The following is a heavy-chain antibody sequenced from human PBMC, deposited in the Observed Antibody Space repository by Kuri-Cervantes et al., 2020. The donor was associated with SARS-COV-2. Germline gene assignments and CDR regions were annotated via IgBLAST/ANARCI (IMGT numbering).Heavy chain of an antibody. CDR3: ARMPQWRGSGSDYNGDY. Sequence: SETLSLTCAVYGGSFSGYYWSWIRQPPGKGLEWIGEINHSGSTNYNTSLKSRVTISVDTSKNQFSLNLSSVTAADTAVYYCARMPQWRGSGSDYNGDYWGQGTLVTVSS. D-gene: IGHD3-10*01. CDR1: GGSFSGYY. CDR2: INHSGST. V-gene: IGHV4-34*01. J-gene: IGHJ4*02.